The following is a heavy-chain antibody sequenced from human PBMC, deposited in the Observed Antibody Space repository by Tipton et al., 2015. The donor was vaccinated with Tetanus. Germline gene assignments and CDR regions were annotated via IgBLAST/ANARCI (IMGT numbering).Heavy chain of an antibody. CDR1: GDRVSSNSVA. D-gene: IGHD3-16*01. CDR3: ARGGGGPPFDS. CDR2: TYFRSKWFT. V-gene: IGHV6-1*01. Sequence: GLVKPSQTLSLTCAISGDRVSSNSVAWNWIRQSPSRGLEWLGRTYFRSKWFTDFAPSVKSRITIEPDTSKNQFFLQLHSVTPDDPAVYFCARGGGGPPFDSWGQGTLVTVSS. J-gene: IGHJ4*02.